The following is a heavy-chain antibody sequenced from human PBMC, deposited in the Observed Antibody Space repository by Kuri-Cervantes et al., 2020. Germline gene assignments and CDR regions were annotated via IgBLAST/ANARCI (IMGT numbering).Heavy chain of an antibody. J-gene: IGHJ3*02. D-gene: IGHD6-13*01. CDR3: AKEEGIAAAGIDAFDI. CDR1: GFTFSSYG. CDR2: ISGSGGST. Sequence: GGSLRLSCAASGFTFSSYGMHWVRQAPGKGLEWVSAISGSGGSTYYADSVKGRFTISRDNSKNTLYLQMNSLRAEDTAVYYCAKEEGIAAAGIDAFDIWGQGTMVTVSS. V-gene: IGHV3-23*01.